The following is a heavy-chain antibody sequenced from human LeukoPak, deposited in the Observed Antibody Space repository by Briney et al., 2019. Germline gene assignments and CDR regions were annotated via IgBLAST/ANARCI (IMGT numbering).Heavy chain of an antibody. CDR3: ARLSGYYFDY. D-gene: IGHD7-27*01. Sequence: GGSLRLSCAASGFAFRSYAMHWVRQAPGKGLEWVAVISNDGSNKYYADSVKGRFTISRDNSKNTLYLQMNSLRAEDTAVYYCARLSGYYFDYWGQGTLVTVSS. V-gene: IGHV3-30*04. CDR1: GFAFRSYA. CDR2: ISNDGSNK. J-gene: IGHJ4*02.